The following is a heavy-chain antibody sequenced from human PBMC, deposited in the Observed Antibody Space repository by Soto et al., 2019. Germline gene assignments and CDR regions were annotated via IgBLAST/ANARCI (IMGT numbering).Heavy chain of an antibody. Sequence: SSVQVSCKASGGTFRIYSISWGRQAPGEGLEWMGVIIPIFRTAKYAQKLQGGVTITADESTSTAYMELSSLRSEDTGVYYCARGHYNLDYWGQGTLVTVSS. CDR3: ARGHYNLDY. CDR1: GGTFRIYS. D-gene: IGHD1-1*01. CDR2: IIPIFRTA. J-gene: IGHJ4*02. V-gene: IGHV1-69*13.